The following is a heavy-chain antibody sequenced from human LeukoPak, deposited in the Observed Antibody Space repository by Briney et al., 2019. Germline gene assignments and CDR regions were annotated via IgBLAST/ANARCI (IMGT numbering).Heavy chain of an antibody. Sequence: PGGSLRLSCAASGFTFNSYSMNWVRQTPGKGLEWVSSISSSSSYIFYADSVKGRFTISRDNAKNSVYLQMNSLRAEDTAVYYCASYSSSWYAFDYWGQGTLVTVSS. V-gene: IGHV3-21*01. J-gene: IGHJ4*02. D-gene: IGHD6-13*01. CDR3: ASYSSSWYAFDY. CDR1: GFTFNSYS. CDR2: ISSSSSYI.